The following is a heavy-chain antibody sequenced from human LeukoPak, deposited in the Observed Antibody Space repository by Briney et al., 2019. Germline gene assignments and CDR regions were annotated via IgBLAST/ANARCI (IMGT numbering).Heavy chain of an antibody. V-gene: IGHV3-9*01. CDR2: ISWNSGSI. D-gene: IGHD2-15*01. CDR3: AKDLSTAGYSSGWFDS. J-gene: IGHJ5*01. CDR1: GFTFDDYA. Sequence: PGRSLRLSCAASGFTFDDYAMHWVRQAPGKGLEWVSGISWNSGSIGYADSVKGQFTISRDNAKNSLYLQMNSLRAEDTALYYCAKDLSTAGYSSGWFDSWGQGTLVTVSS.